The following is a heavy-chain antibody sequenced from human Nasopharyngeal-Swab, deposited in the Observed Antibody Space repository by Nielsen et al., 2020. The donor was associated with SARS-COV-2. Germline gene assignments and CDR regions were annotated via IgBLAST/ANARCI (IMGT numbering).Heavy chain of an antibody. D-gene: IGHD3-22*01. V-gene: IGHV1-69*06. CDR1: GGTFSSYA. CDR3: GAYYYDSEAP. J-gene: IGHJ3*01. Sequence: SVKVSCKASGGTFSSYAISWVRQAPGQGLEWMGGIIPIFGTANYAQKFQGRATITADKSTSTAYMELSSLRSEDTAVYYCGAYYYDSEAPWGQGTMVTVSS. CDR2: IIPIFGTA.